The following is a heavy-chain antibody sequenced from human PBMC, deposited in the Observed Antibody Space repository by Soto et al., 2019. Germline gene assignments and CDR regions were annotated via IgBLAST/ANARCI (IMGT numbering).Heavy chain of an antibody. J-gene: IGHJ5*02. CDR3: ARGYMGYYDSSGYHGYNWFAP. CDR2: IIPIFGTA. Sequence: ASVKVSCKASGGTFSSYAISWVRQAPGQGLEWMGGIIPIFGTANYAQKFQGRVTITADESTSTAYMELSSLRSEDTAVYYCARGYMGYYDSSGYHGYNWFAPWGQGTLVTVSS. D-gene: IGHD3-22*01. CDR1: GGTFSSYA. V-gene: IGHV1-69*13.